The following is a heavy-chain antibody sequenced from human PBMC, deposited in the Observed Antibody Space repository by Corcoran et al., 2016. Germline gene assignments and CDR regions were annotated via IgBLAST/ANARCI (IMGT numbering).Heavy chain of an antibody. J-gene: IGHJ4*02. CDR1: GYTFTSYG. Sequence: QVQLVQSGAEVKKPGASVKVSCKASGYTFTSYGISWVRQAPGQGLEWMGWISAYNGNTNNAQKLQGRVTMTTDTSTSTADMELRSLKSDDTAVYYCARAPYCSSTSCYTCYFDYWGQGTLVTVSS. V-gene: IGHV1-18*01. D-gene: IGHD2-2*02. CDR2: ISAYNGNT. CDR3: ARAPYCSSTSCYTCYFDY.